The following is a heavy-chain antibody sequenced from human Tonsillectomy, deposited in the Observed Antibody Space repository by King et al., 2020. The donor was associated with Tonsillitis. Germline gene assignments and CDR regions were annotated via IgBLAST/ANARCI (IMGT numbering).Heavy chain of an antibody. CDR1: GYSFTDYS. J-gene: IGHJ4*02. D-gene: IGHD6-19*01. CDR3: ARDTGGWRTFDF. V-gene: IGHV1-2*06. Sequence: HVQLVESGADVKKPGASVKVSCQASGYSFTDYSIHWVRQAPGQGLEWMGRINPDSGGTDYALRFEDRVKMTRDTSSRSAYLELSSLRSDDTAVYFCARDTGGWRTFDFWGQGTLVTVSS. CDR2: INPDSGGT.